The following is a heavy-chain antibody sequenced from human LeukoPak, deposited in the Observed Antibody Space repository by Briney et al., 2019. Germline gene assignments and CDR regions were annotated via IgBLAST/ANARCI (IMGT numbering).Heavy chain of an antibody. CDR1: GFTFSSYG. Sequence: GGSLRLSCAASGFTFSSYGMHWVRQAPGKGLEWVAVIWYDGSNKYYADSVKGRFTISRDNSKNTLYLQMSSLRAEETAVYYCARGEYYYDGGYWGQGTLVTVSS. D-gene: IGHD3-22*01. V-gene: IGHV3-33*01. CDR2: IWYDGSNK. CDR3: ARGEYYYDGGY. J-gene: IGHJ4*02.